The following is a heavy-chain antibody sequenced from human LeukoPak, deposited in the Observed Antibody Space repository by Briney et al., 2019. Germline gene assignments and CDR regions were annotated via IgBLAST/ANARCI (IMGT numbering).Heavy chain of an antibody. V-gene: IGHV1-8*01. CDR2: MNPNSGNT. CDR1: GYTFTRYE. J-gene: IGHJ5*02. D-gene: IGHD6-6*01. Sequence: GASVKVSCKASGYTFTRYEINWVRQATGQGLEWVGWMNPNSGNTGYAQKFQGRVTMTRNTSISTAYMELSSLRSEDTAVYYCARARERSIAARGTYWFDPWGQGTLVTVSS. CDR3: ARARERSIAARGTYWFDP.